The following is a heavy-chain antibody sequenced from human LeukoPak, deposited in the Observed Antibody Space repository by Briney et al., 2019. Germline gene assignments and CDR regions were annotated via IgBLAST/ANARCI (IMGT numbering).Heavy chain of an antibody. CDR2: ISTSSSYI. CDR1: GFTFNKYT. D-gene: IGHD6-19*01. J-gene: IGHJ4*02. CDR3: AKVTDGIAVAGIFDY. Sequence: PGGSLRLSCAASGFTFNKYTMNWVRQAPGKGLEWVSSISTSSSYIYYADSVKGRFTISRDNSKNTLYLQMNSLRAEDTAVYYCAKVTDGIAVAGIFDYWGQGTLVTVSS. V-gene: IGHV3-21*04.